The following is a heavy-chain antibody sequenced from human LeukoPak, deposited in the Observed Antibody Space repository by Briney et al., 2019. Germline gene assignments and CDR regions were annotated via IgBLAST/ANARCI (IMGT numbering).Heavy chain of an antibody. Sequence: SETLSLTCTVSGGSISSYYWSWIRQPAGEGLEWIGRIYPSGSTIYNPSLKSRVTLSMDTSKNQFSLRLSSVTAADTAVYYCARQGRGYLGYSEYWGQGNLVTVSS. D-gene: IGHD5-18*01. J-gene: IGHJ4*02. CDR2: IYPSGST. V-gene: IGHV4-4*07. CDR1: GGSISSYY. CDR3: ARQGRGYLGYSEY.